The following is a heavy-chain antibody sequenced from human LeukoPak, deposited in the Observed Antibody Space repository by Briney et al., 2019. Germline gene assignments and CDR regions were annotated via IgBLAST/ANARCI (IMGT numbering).Heavy chain of an antibody. CDR1: GGSINSYY. CDR3: ARDREVGATGYYFDY. J-gene: IGHJ4*02. D-gene: IGHD1-26*01. Sequence: SETLSLTCTVSGGSINSYYWSWIRQPAGKGLEWIGRIYTSGSTNYNPSLKSRVTMSVDTSKNQFSLKLSSVTAADTAVYYCARDREVGATGYYFDYWGQGTLVTVSS. CDR2: IYTSGST. V-gene: IGHV4-4*07.